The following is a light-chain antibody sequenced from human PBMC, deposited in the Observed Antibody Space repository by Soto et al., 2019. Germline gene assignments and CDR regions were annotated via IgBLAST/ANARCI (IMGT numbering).Light chain of an antibody. V-gene: IGLV1-40*01. CDR3: QSYDNSLSGYV. CDR2: GNS. Sequence: QSVLTQPPSVSGAPGQRVTISCTGSSSNIGAGYDVHWYQQLPGTAPKPLIYGNSNRPSGVPDRFSGSKSGTSATLVMTGLQAEDEADYCCQSYDNSLSGYVFGTGTKVTVL. CDR1: SSNIGAGYD. J-gene: IGLJ1*01.